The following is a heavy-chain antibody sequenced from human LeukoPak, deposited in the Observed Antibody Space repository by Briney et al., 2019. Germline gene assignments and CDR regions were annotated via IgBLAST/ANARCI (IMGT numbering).Heavy chain of an antibody. Sequence: PSQTLSLTCTVSDGSICSGSYYWSWFRQPAGEGLEWIGRIYTSGSTNYNPSLKSRVTISVDTSKNQFSLKLSSVTAADTAVYYCARAFVVVPAAIRSPIDAFDVWGQGTMVTVSS. CDR3: ARAFVVVPAAIRSPIDAFDV. CDR2: IYTSGST. CDR1: DGSICSGSYY. J-gene: IGHJ3*01. D-gene: IGHD2-2*02. V-gene: IGHV4-61*02.